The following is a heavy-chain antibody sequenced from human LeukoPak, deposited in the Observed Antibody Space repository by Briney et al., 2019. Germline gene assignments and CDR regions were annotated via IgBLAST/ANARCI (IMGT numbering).Heavy chain of an antibody. J-gene: IGHJ4*02. CDR1: GYTFTSYY. CDR2: INPSGGST. D-gene: IGHD3-22*01. CDR3: AIPDAYYYDSSGTQTDY. V-gene: IGHV1-46*01. Sequence: ASVKVSCKASGYTFTSYYMHWVRQAPGQGLEWMGIINPSGGSTSYAQKFQGRVTMTRDTSTSTVYMELSSPRSEDTAVYYCAIPDAYYYDSSGTQTDYWGQGTLVTVSS.